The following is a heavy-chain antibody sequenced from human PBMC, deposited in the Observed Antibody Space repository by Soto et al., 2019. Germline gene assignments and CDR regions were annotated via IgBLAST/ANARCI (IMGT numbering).Heavy chain of an antibody. D-gene: IGHD4-17*01. V-gene: IGHV4-34*01. J-gene: IGHJ4*02. CDR3: ASFQTTLSLDY. Sequence: PSETLSLTCAVYGGSFSGYYWSWIRQPPGKGLEWIGEINHSGSTNYNPSLKSRVTISVDTSKNQFSLKLSSVTAADTAVYYRASFQTTLSLDYWGQGTLVTVSS. CDR2: INHSGST. CDR1: GGSFSGYY.